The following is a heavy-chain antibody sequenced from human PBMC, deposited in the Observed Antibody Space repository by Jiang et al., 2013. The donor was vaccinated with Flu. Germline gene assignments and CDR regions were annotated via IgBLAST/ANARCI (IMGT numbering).Heavy chain of an antibody. CDR3: AKRSNWNYGYFDY. CDR2: ISGSNTNA. CDR1: GFTFSDSY. V-gene: IGHV3-11*03. J-gene: IGHJ4*02. Sequence: GLVRPGGSLRLSCAASGFTFSDSYMSWVRQAPGKGLECLSYISGSNTNANYADSVKGRFTISRDNAKNSLYLQMNSLRAEDTAVYYCAKRSNWNYGYFDYWGQGTLVTVSS. D-gene: IGHD1-7*01.